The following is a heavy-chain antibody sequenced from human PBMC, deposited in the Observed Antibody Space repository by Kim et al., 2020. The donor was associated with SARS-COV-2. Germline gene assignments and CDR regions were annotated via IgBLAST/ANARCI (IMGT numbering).Heavy chain of an antibody. CDR2: MNPNSGNT. D-gene: IGHD2-21*02. V-gene: IGHV1-8*01. Sequence: ASVKVSCKASGYTFTSYDINWVRQATGQGLEWMGWMNPNSGNTGYAQKFQGRVTMTRNTPISTAYMELSSLRSEDTAVYYCARVGDWRLPNWFDPWGQGTLVTVSS. J-gene: IGHJ5*02. CDR1: GYTFTSYD. CDR3: ARVGDWRLPNWFDP.